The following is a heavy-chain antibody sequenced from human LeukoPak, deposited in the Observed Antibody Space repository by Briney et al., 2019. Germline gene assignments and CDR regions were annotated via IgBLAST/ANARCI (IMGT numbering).Heavy chain of an antibody. J-gene: IGHJ5*02. CDR2: IHYTGST. CDR3: ARYAAAGGPNWFDP. V-gene: IGHV4-59*01. D-gene: IGHD6-13*01. Sequence: SETLSLTFSVSGGSISGYYWSWIRPPPGKGLEWIGWIHYTGSTHYNPSLKSRLTISIATSKNQFSLKVSSVTAADTAVYYCARYAAAGGPNWFDPWGQGTLVTVSS. CDR1: GGSISGYY.